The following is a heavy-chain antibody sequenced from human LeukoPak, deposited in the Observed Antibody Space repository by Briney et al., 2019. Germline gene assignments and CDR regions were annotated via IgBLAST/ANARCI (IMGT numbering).Heavy chain of an antibody. J-gene: IGHJ4*02. Sequence: SETLSLTCTVSGGSISSYYWSWIRQPPGKGLEWIGYIYYSGSTNYNPSLKSRVTISVDTSKNQFSLKLSSVTAADTAVYYCAGGYCSGGSCDLWPAYYFDYWGQGTLVTVSS. CDR3: AGGYCSGGSCDLWPAYYFDY. CDR2: IYYSGST. V-gene: IGHV4-59*01. CDR1: GGSISSYY. D-gene: IGHD2-15*01.